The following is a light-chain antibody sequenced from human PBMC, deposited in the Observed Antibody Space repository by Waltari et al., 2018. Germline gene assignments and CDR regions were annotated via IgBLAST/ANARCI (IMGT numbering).Light chain of an antibody. CDR3: ASFAGSNTL. V-gene: IGLV2-8*01. Sequence: NYVSWYQQHPGKAPKLLIYEVSERPAGVPDRFSGSKSGYTASLTVSGLQAEDEADYFCASFAGSNTLFGGGTKLTVL. CDR1: NY. J-gene: IGLJ2*01. CDR2: EVS.